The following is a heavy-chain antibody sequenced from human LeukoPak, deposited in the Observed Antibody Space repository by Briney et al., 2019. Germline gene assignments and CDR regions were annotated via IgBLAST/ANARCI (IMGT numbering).Heavy chain of an antibody. CDR3: ANRRGTSGWSEGYFDY. CDR2: IYWDDDK. Sequence: GPTLVNPTQTLTLTCTFSGFSLSTSGVGVGWIRQPPGKAPEWLALIYWDDDKRYSPSLKSRLTITKDTSKNQVVLTMTNVDPLDTATYYCANRRGTSGWSEGYFDYWGQGTLVTVPS. V-gene: IGHV2-5*02. D-gene: IGHD6-19*01. CDR1: GFSLSTSGVG. J-gene: IGHJ4*02.